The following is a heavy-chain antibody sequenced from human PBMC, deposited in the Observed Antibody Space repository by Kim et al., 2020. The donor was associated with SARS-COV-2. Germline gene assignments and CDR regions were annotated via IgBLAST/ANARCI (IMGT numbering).Heavy chain of an antibody. CDR2: IYYSGST. D-gene: IGHD3-3*01. V-gene: IGHV4-39*01. CDR1: GGSISSSSYY. CDR3: ATPTYYDFWSGYSKYYYYGMDV. J-gene: IGHJ6*02. Sequence: SETLSLTCTVSGGSISSSSYYWGWIRQPPGKGLEWIGSIYYSGSTYYNPSLKSRVTISVDTSKNQFSLKLSSVTAADTAVYYCATPTYYDFWSGYSKYYYYGMDVWGRGTTVTVS.